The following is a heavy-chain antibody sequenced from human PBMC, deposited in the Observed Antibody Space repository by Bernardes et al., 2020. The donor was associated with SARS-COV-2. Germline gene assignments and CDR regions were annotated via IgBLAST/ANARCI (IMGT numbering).Heavy chain of an antibody. D-gene: IGHD2-21*02. Sequence: GGSLRLSCAASGFTFSSYWMHWVRQAPGKGLVWVSRINSDRSSTSYADSVKGRFTISRDNAKHSLYLQMNSLRAEDTAVYYCASSDLGTFDYWGQGTLVTVS. J-gene: IGHJ4*02. CDR2: INSDRSST. V-gene: IGHV3-74*01. CDR3: ASSDLGTFDY. CDR1: GFTFSSYW.